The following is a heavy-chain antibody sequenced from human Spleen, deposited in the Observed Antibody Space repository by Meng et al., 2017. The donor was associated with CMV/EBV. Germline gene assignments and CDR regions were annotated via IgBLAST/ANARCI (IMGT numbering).Heavy chain of an antibody. J-gene: IGHJ6*02. CDR3: ARDVLEWLGMDV. Sequence: GESLKISXXASGFTLRDYYMNWIRQAPGKGLEWISYISPSGRTIYYADSVNGRFTVSRDNGESSLYLQMSSLRAEDTAVYYCARDVLEWLGMDVWGQGTTVTVSS. D-gene: IGHD3-3*01. CDR2: ISPSGRTI. CDR1: GFTLRDYY. V-gene: IGHV3-11*01.